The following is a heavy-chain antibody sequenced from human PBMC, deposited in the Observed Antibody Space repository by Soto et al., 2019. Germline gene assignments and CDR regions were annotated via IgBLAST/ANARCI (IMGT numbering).Heavy chain of an antibody. V-gene: IGHV4-61*01. D-gene: IGHD4-4*01. CDR3: ARDPEYSSGLTYDI. J-gene: IGHJ3*02. CDR1: GGSVSSDSYF. CDR2: VSYRGIT. Sequence: SETLSLTCTVAGGSVSSDSYFWIWVRQPPGKGLEWIGYVSYRGITTYNPSLKSRVTILLGTSKNQISLNLRSVTAADTAVYYCARDPEYSSGLTYDIWGQGTMVT.